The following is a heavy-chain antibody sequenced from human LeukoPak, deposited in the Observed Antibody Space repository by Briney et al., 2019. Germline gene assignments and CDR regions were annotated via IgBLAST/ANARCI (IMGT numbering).Heavy chain of an antibody. CDR3: AREYCIGGNCQYYFDY. J-gene: IGHJ4*02. D-gene: IGHD2-15*01. CDR1: GFTFSSYA. V-gene: IGHV3-64*01. CDR2: ISSNGGSP. Sequence: GGFLRLSCAASGFTFSSYAMHWVRQAPGKGLEYVSAISSNGGSPYYANSVKGRFTISRDNSKNTLYLQMSSLRAEDMAVYYCAREYCIGGNCQYYFDYWGQGTLVTVSS.